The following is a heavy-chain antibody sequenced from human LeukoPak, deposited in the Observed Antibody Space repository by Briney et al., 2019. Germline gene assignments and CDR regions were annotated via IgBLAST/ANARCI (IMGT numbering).Heavy chain of an antibody. V-gene: IGHV3-9*01. J-gene: IGHJ3*02. Sequence: PGRSLRLSCAASGFTFDDYAMHWVRQAPGKGLEWVSGISWNSGSIGYADSVKGRFTISRDNAKNSLYLQMNSLRAEDTAVYYCAREYIVLMVYAMGAFDIWGQGTMVTVSS. D-gene: IGHD2-8*01. CDR3: AREYIVLMVYAMGAFDI. CDR2: ISWNSGSI. CDR1: GFTFDDYA.